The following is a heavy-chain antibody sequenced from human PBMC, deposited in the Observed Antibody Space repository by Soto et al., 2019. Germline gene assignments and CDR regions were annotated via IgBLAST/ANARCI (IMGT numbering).Heavy chain of an antibody. CDR2: ISSSSSYI. J-gene: IGHJ4*02. CDR1: GFTFSSYS. Sequence: GGSLRLSCAASGFTFSSYSMNWVRQAPGKGLEWVSSISSSSSYIYYADSVKGRFTISRDNAKNSLYLQMNSLRAEDTAVYYCARDRHTMVRGVILDYWGQGTLVTVSS. D-gene: IGHD3-10*01. CDR3: ARDRHTMVRGVILDY. V-gene: IGHV3-21*01.